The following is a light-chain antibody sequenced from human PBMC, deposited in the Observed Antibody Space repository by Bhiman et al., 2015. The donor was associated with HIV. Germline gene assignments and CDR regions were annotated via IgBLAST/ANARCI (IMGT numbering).Light chain of an antibody. CDR2: EVT. CDR3: QSYDNTVSGVV. Sequence: QSALTQPPSASGSPGQSVTISCTGTSSDVGGYNYVSWYQQHPGKAPKLIIYEVTKRPSGVPDRFSGSKSGTSASLAITGLRAEDEGDYYCQSYDNTVSGVVFGGGTRLTVL. V-gene: IGLV2-8*01. CDR1: SSDVGGYNY. J-gene: IGLJ2*01.